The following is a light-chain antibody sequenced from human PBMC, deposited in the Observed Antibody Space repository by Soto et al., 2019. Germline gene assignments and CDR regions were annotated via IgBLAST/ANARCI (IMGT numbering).Light chain of an antibody. J-gene: IGLJ3*02. CDR1: SSNIGAGYD. Sequence: QSLLTQPPSVSGAPGQRVTISCTGSSSNIGAGYDVHWYQQLPGTAPKLLIYGNSNRTSGVPDRFSGSKSGTSASLAITGLQAEDEADYYCQSYDSSLGGSVFGGGTKLTVL. CDR3: QSYDSSLGGSV. V-gene: IGLV1-40*01. CDR2: GNS.